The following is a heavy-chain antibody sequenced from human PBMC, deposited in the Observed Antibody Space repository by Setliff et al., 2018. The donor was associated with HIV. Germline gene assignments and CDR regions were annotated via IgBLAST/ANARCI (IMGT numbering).Heavy chain of an antibody. CDR1: GGPFSWSA. D-gene: IGHD2-15*01. V-gene: IGHV1-69*05. CDR2: IIPMFGGA. CDR3: ARDPPAQCSGGNCFAP. J-gene: IGHJ5*02. Sequence: VKVSCKASGGPFSWSAISWVRQAPGQGLEWMGGIIPMFGGATYAQRFQGRVTITTDQSTSTAYMELNSLRSEDTAVYYCARDPPAQCSGGNCFAPWGQGTLVTVSS.